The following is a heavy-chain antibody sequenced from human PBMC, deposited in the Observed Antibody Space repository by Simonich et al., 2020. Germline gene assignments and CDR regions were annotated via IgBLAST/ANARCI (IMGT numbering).Heavy chain of an antibody. D-gene: IGHD4-17*01. V-gene: IGHV1-2*02. CDR1: GYTFTGYH. CDR3: ARRLTNYYYYYMDV. Sequence: QVQLVQSGAEVKKPGASVKVSCKASGYTFTGYHMHWVRQAPGQGLEWMGWINPNSGGTNYAQKVKGRVTMTRETSISTAYMELSRLRSDDTAVYYCARRLTNYYYYYMDVWGKGTTVTVCS. CDR2: INPNSGGT. J-gene: IGHJ6*03.